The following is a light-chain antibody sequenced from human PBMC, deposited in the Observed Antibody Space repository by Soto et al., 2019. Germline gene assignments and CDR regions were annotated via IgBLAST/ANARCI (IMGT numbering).Light chain of an antibody. CDR2: GAS. V-gene: IGKV3-15*01. CDR3: QQYNNWLTWT. J-gene: IGKJ1*01. Sequence: EIVMTQSPATLSVSPGERATLSCRASQSVSSNLAWYQQKPGQAPRLLIYGASTRATRIPARFSGSGSGTEFNLPISSLQSENFAVYYCQQYNNWLTWTFGQGTKVEIK. CDR1: QSVSSN.